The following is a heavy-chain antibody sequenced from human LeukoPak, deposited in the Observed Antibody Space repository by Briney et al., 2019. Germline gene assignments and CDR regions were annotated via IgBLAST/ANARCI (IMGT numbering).Heavy chain of an antibody. CDR1: GFTFSSYG. CDR2: ISYDGSNK. Sequence: PGGSLRLSCAASGFTFSSYGMHWVRQAPGKGLEWVAVISYDGSNKYYADSVKGRFTISRDNSKNTLYLQMNSLRAEDTAVYYCATGWSGYYPFDYWGQGTLVTVSS. D-gene: IGHD3-3*01. V-gene: IGHV3-30*03. J-gene: IGHJ4*02. CDR3: ATGWSGYYPFDY.